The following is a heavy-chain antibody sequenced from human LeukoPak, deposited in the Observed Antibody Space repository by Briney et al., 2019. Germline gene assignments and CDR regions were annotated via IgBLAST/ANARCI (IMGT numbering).Heavy chain of an antibody. V-gene: IGHV4-34*01. CDR2: IDHSGST. CDR3: AKVQRPLDGADY. D-gene: IGHD1-1*01. Sequence: SETLSLTCAVYGGSFSGYYWSWIRQPPGKGLEWIGEIDHSGSTNYNPSLKSRVTISVDTSKNQFSLKLSSVTAADTAVYYCAKVQRPLDGADYWGQGTLVTVSS. CDR1: GGSFSGYY. J-gene: IGHJ4*02.